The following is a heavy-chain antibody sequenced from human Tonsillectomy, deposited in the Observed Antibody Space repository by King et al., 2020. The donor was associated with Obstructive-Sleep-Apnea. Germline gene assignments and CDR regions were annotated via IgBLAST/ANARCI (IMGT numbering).Heavy chain of an antibody. CDR1: GFSFGSYW. V-gene: IGHV3-74*01. J-gene: IGHJ3*01. CDR2: INNDGSST. CDR3: ARGGANVFDL. D-gene: IGHD1-26*01. Sequence: VQLVESGGGLAQPGGSLRLSGAASGFSFGSYWMHWVRQAPGKGLVWVSRINNDGSSTIYADSVKGRFTVSRDNTKNTVYLEMNSLRDEDTAVYSCARGGANVFDLCGQGTMVTVSS.